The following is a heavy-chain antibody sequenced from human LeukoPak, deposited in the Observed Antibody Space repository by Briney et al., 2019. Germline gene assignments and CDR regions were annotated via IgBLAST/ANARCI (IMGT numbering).Heavy chain of an antibody. V-gene: IGHV1-8*03. Sequence: GASVKVSCKGYGYTFINHDIDWVRQAAGQGLEWMGWMNSNSGNTGYAQKFQGRVTITADESTSTAYMELSSLRSEDTAVYYCARVAKRITIFGPYDYWGQGTLVTVSS. CDR1: GYTFINHD. J-gene: IGHJ4*02. CDR3: ARVAKRITIFGPYDY. D-gene: IGHD3-3*01. CDR2: MNSNSGNT.